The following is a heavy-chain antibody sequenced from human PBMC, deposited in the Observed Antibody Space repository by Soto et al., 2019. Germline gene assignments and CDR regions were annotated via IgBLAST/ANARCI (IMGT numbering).Heavy chain of an antibody. CDR1: GGSISSSSYY. J-gene: IGHJ4*02. CDR3: ARLRGVIKVYFDY. D-gene: IGHD3-10*01. V-gene: IGHV4-39*01. CDR2: IYYSGST. Sequence: SETLSLTCTVSGGSISSSSYYWGWIRQPPGKGLEWIGSIYYSGSTYYNPSLKSRVTISVDTSKNQFSLKLSSVTAADTAVYYCARLRGVIKVYFDYWGQGTLVTVSS.